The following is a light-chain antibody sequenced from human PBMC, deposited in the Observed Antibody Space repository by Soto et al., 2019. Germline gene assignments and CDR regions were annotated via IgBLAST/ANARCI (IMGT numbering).Light chain of an antibody. CDR3: QQSYDMPIT. J-gene: IGKJ5*01. CDR2: TAS. Sequence: DIQMTQSPSSLSASVGDRVTVTCRASQTISNYLNWYQQKPGKAPKVLIYTASSLQSGVPSRFSGSGSGTDFTLTISSLQPEDFATYYCQQSYDMPITFGQGTRLEIK. CDR1: QTISNY. V-gene: IGKV1-39*01.